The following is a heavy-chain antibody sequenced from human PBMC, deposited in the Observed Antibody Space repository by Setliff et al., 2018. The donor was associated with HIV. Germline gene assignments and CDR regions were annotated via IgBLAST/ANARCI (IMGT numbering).Heavy chain of an antibody. V-gene: IGHV4-39*07. CDR2: IYYRGSA. CDR3: ARARGPPLPVLDF. CDR1: GGSISSGSYY. D-gene: IGHD3-10*01. Sequence: SETLSLTCTVSGGSISSGSYYWGWVRQSPGKGLEWIGVIYYRGSAYYNLSLQSRVTLSVDTSKNSFSLHLTSVTAADTAVYFCARARGPPLPVLDFWGQGTLVTVSS. J-gene: IGHJ4*02.